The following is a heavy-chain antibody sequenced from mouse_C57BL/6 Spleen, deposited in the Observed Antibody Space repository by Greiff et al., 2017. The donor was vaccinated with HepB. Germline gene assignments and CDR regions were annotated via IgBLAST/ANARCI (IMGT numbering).Heavy chain of an antibody. J-gene: IGHJ2*01. D-gene: IGHD2-1*01. CDR1: GYTFTDYE. CDR3: TRKDLLWYH. V-gene: IGHV1-15*01. Sequence: QVHVKQSGAELVRPGASVTLSCKASGYTFTDYEMHWVKQTPVHGLEWIGAIDPETGGTAYNQKFKGKAILTADKSSSTAYMELRSLTSEDSAVYYCTRKDLLWYHWGQGTTLTVSS. CDR2: IDPETGGT.